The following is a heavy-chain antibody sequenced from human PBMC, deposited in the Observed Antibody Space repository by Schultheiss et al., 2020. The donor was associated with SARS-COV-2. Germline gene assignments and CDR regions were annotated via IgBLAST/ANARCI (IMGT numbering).Heavy chain of an antibody. CDR1: GYTFTSYG. CDR3: ARDRQQYGDYGNNWFDP. V-gene: IGHV1-2*02. CDR2: INPNSGGT. J-gene: IGHJ5*02. D-gene: IGHD4-17*01. Sequence: GESLKISCKASGYTFTSYGISWVRQAPGQGLEWMGWINPNSGGTNYAQKFQGRVTMTRDTSIRTAYMELSRLRSDDTAVYYCARDRQQYGDYGNNWFDPWGQGTLVTVSS.